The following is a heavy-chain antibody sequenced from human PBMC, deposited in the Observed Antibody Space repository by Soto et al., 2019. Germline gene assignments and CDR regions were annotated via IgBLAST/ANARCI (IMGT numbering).Heavy chain of an antibody. J-gene: IGHJ6*02. CDR2: IYWDADK. V-gene: IGHV2-5*02. D-gene: IGHD2-15*01. CDR3: AYLPCSGGSCYWFSFSGMDV. Sequence: QITLKESGPTLVKPTQTLTLTCTFSGFSLSTSGVGVAWIRQPPGEALEWLALIYWDADKRYRPSLENRLTITKDTSKNQVVLTMTNMHSVDTATYYCAYLPCSGGSCYWFSFSGMDVWGQGTTVTVSS. CDR1: GFSLSTSGVG.